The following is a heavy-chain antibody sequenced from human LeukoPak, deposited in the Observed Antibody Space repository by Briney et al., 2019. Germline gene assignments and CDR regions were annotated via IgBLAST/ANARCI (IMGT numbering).Heavy chain of an antibody. D-gene: IGHD3-10*01. J-gene: IGHJ6*02. CDR2: ISRSSSYI. V-gene: IGHV3-21*01. Sequence: GGSLRLSCAASGFTFSSYGMNWVRQAPGKGLEWVSSISRSSSYIYYADSVKGRFTISRDNAKNSLYLQMNSLRAEDTAVCYCAGGASEKSGLWFGELFAWVMDVWGQGTTVTVSS. CDR3: AGGASEKSGLWFGELFAWVMDV. CDR1: GFTFSSYG.